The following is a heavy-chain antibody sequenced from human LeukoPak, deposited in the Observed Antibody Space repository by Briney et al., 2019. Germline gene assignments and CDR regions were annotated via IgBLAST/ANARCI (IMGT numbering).Heavy chain of an antibody. D-gene: IGHD6-13*01. V-gene: IGHV4-39*07. J-gene: IGHJ6*03. Sequence: SETLSLTCTVSGGSISSSSYYWGWIRRPPGKGLEWIGSIYYSGSTYYNPSLKSRVTISVDTSKNQFSLKLSSVTAADTAVYYCARAIAAAGAYYYYYMDVWGKGTTVTVSS. CDR3: ARAIAAAGAYYYYYMDV. CDR1: GGSISSSSYY. CDR2: IYYSGST.